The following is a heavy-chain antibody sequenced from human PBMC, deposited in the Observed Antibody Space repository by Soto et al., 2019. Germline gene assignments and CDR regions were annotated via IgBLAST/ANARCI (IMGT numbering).Heavy chain of an antibody. V-gene: IGHV3-30-3*01. Sequence: GGSLRLSRAASGLTFSSYAMHWVRQAPGKGLEWVAVISYDGSNKYYADSVKGRFTISRDNSKNTLYLQMNSLRAEDTAVYYCATTYDILTGNDYWGQGTLVTVSS. CDR2: ISYDGSNK. J-gene: IGHJ4*02. D-gene: IGHD3-9*01. CDR1: GLTFSSYA. CDR3: ATTYDILTGNDY.